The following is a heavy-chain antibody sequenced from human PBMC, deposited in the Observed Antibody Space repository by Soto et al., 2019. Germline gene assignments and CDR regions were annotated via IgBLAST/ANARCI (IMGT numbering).Heavy chain of an antibody. D-gene: IGHD5-18*01. CDR1: GFIFRTYA. J-gene: IGHJ4*02. Sequence: PGGSLRLSCAASGFIFRTYAMNWVRQAPGKGLEWVSVMVGDGSSSDYADSVRGRFTISRDNSKNTLYLQMNSLRAEDTAVYYCAREGQIQLWLPVPLYYFDYWGQGTLVTVSS. V-gene: IGHV3-23*01. CDR3: AREGQIQLWLPVPLYYFDY. CDR2: MVGDGSSS.